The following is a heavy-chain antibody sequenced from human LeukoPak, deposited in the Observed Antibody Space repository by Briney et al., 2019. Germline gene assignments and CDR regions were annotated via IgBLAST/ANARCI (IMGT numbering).Heavy chain of an antibody. J-gene: IGHJ4*02. D-gene: IGHD6-13*01. V-gene: IGHV1-18*01. CDR2: ISTYNGNT. CDR1: GYTFSNYA. CDR3: AREGIRIAAAGTIDY. Sequence: GASVKVSCKCSGYTFSNYAINWMRQRPGQGLGLMGWISTYNGNTNYAQKPQDRVTMTTATSTSTAYMELRSPRSDDTAMYYCAREGIRIAAAGTIDYWGQGTLVTVSS.